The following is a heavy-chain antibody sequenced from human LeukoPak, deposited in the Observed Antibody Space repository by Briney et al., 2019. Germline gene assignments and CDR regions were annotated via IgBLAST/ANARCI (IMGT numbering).Heavy chain of an antibody. D-gene: IGHD5-24*01. J-gene: IGHJ2*01. CDR3: VSDRSDGGFPESNGYPTFDL. Sequence: ASVKVSCRVSGYALSESSIHWVRQTPGEGFEWMGGFDIEDVETAYAQKFRGRVTMTEDTSTDTAYMELINLRSDDTAVYFCVSDRSDGGFPESNGYPTFDLWGRGTLVTVSS. CDR2: FDIEDVET. V-gene: IGHV1-24*01. CDR1: GYALSESS.